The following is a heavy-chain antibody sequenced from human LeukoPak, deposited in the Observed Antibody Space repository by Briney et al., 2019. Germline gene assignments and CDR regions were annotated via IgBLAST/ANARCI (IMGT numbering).Heavy chain of an antibody. Sequence: ASVKVSCKASGYTFTNYGISWVRQAPGQGLEWMGWISAYNGNTNYAQKLQGRVTMTTDTSTSTAYMELRSLRSDDTAVYYCARDRATVTADYYYYYMDVWGKGTTVTVSS. D-gene: IGHD4-11*01. V-gene: IGHV1-18*01. CDR3: ARDRATVTADYYYYYMDV. J-gene: IGHJ6*03. CDR1: GYTFTNYG. CDR2: ISAYNGNT.